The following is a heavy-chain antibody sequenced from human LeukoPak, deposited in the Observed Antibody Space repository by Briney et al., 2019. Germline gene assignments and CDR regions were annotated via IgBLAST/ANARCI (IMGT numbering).Heavy chain of an antibody. V-gene: IGHV3-53*01. CDR2: IHRGGST. Sequence: GGSLRLSCVASGFTVSTNYMSWVRQAPGKGLEWVSVIHRGGSTYYADSVKGRFTISRDNAKNSLYLQMNSLRVEDTAVYYCGREWAVDFWGQGTLVTVSS. CDR1: GFTVSTNY. CDR3: GREWAVDF. J-gene: IGHJ4*02.